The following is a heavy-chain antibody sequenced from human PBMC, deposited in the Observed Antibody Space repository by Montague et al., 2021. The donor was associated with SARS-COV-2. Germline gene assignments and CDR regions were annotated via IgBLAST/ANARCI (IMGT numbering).Heavy chain of an antibody. D-gene: IGHD3-9*01. J-gene: IGHJ3*02. Sequence: SETLSLTCAVYRGSFSNYYWTWIRQSPGKGLEWIGEINQGGATNYTPSLKSRVTISLDTSKKQISLKLNSVTVADTAVFFCARDRPVQGSFRHFDSISSGALDIWAQGSLVIASS. V-gene: IGHV4-34*01. CDR3: ARDRPVQGSFRHFDSISSGALDI. CDR2: INQGGAT. CDR1: RGSFSNYY.